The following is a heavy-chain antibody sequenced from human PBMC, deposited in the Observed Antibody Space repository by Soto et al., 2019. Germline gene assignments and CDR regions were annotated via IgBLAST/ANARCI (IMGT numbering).Heavy chain of an antibody. V-gene: IGHV1-69*13. D-gene: IGHD6-13*01. J-gene: IGHJ4*02. CDR2: IIPIFGTA. CDR3: ARDNWLGSSWYYTGNYFDY. Sequence: ASVKVSCKASGGTFSSYAISWVRQAPGPGLEWMGGIIPIFGTANYEQKFQGRVTSTADESWSTAYMELGSLGSEDTAVYYCARDNWLGSSWYYTGNYFDYWGQGTLVTVSS. CDR1: GGTFSSYA.